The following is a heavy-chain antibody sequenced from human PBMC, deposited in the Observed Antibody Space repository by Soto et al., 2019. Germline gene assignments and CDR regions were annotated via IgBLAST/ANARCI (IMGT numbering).Heavy chain of an antibody. D-gene: IGHD3-22*01. J-gene: IGHJ3*02. CDR1: GFTFSSYA. V-gene: IGHV3-30-3*01. CDR3: ARRDLYYYDRSGYPHDAFDI. CDR2: ISYDGSNK. Sequence: GGSLRLSCAASGFTFSSYAMHWVRQAPGKGLEWVAVISYDGSNKYYADSVKGRFTTSRDNSKNTLYLQMNSLRAEDTAVYYCARRDLYYYDRSGYPHDAFDIWGQGTMVTVSS.